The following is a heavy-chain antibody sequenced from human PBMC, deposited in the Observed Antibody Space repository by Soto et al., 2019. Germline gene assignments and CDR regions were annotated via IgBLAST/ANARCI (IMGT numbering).Heavy chain of an antibody. V-gene: IGHV4-34*01. CDR1: GGSFSVYY. CDR2: INHSGST. Sequence: SETLSLTCAVYGGSFSVYYWSWIRQPPGKGLEWIGEINHSGSTNYNPSLKSRVTISVDTSKNQFSLKLSSVTAADTAVYYCARGLGGSYYWGQGTLVTVSS. D-gene: IGHD1-26*01. J-gene: IGHJ4*02. CDR3: ARGLGGSYY.